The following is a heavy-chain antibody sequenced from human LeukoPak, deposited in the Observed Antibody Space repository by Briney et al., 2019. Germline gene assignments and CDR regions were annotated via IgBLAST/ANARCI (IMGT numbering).Heavy chain of an antibody. V-gene: IGHV4-61*02. J-gene: IGHJ4*02. CDR3: AREGRDILTGGGFDY. D-gene: IGHD3-9*01. Sequence: PSETLSLTCTVSGGSISSGSYYWSWIRQPAGKGLEWIGRIYTSGSTNYNPSLKSRVTISVDTSKNQFSLKLSSVTAADTAVYYCAREGRDILTGGGFDYWGQGTLVTVSS. CDR2: IYTSGST. CDR1: GGSISSGSYY.